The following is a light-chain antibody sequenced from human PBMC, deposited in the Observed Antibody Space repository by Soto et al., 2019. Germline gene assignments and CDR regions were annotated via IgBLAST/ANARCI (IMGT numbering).Light chain of an antibody. CDR1: SSDVGGYNY. J-gene: IGLJ2*01. CDR2: DVS. CDR3: TEYKIRGTLV. V-gene: IGLV2-14*01. Sequence: QSVLTQPASVSGSPGQSITISCTGTSSDVGGYNYVSWYQQHPGKAPKLMIYDVSNRPSGVSNRFSGSKSGNTASLTISGRKTAYEAEYDCTEYKIRGTLVFGGGTMLTV.